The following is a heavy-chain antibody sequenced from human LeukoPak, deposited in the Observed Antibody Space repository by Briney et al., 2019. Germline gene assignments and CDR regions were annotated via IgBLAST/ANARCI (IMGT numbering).Heavy chain of an antibody. V-gene: IGHV3-23*01. CDR3: AKGSAYADF. CDR1: GFTFSSYV. CDR2: ISGSGGST. J-gene: IGHJ4*02. D-gene: IGHD3-3*01. Sequence: GRSLGLSCAASGFTFSSYVMSWARQASGKGLEWSSTISGSGGSTYYADSVKGRFTISRDNPKNTLSLQMNSLRAEDAAVYYCAKGSAYADFWGQGTLVTVSS.